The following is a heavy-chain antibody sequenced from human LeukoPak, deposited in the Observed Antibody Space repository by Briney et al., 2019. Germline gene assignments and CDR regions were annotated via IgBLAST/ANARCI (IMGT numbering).Heavy chain of an antibody. Sequence: SETLSLTCAVYGGSFSGYYWSWIRQPPGKGLEWIGEINHSGSTNYNPSLKSRVTISVDTSKNQFSLKLSSVTAADTAVYYCARDLWTYGFDYWGQETLVTVSS. CDR3: ARDLWTYGFDY. V-gene: IGHV4-34*01. D-gene: IGHD3/OR15-3a*01. CDR1: GGSFSGYY. J-gene: IGHJ4*02. CDR2: INHSGST.